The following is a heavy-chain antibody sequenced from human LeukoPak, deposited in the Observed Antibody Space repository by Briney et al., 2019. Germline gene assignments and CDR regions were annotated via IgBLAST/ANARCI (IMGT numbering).Heavy chain of an antibody. J-gene: IGHJ6*02. Sequence: GASVKVSCKVSGYTLTELSMFWVRQAPGKGHEWMGSFDPEDGETVYAQKFQGRVTMTEDTSTDTAYMELSSLRSEDTAVYYCATGYLVTAGLMDVWGQGTTVTASS. V-gene: IGHV1-24*01. CDR2: FDPEDGET. CDR3: ATGYLVTAGLMDV. CDR1: GYTLTELS. D-gene: IGHD6-13*01.